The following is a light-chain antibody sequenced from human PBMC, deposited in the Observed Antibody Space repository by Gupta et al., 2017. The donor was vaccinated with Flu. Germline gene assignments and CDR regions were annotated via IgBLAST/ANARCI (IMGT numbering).Light chain of an antibody. CDR2: AAS. V-gene: IGKV3-15*01. J-gene: IGKJ4*01. CDR1: QSVSSN. CDR3: QQYNNWPL. Sequence: EIAMTQSPATLSVSPGERATLSCRASQSVSSNLAWYQQQPGQAPRLLIYAASTRATGVPARFSGSGSGTEFTLTISSLQSEDFAVYYCQQYNNWPLFGGGTKVEIK.